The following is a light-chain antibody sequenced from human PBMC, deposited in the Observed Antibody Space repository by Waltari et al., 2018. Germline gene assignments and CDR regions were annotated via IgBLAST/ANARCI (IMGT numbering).Light chain of an antibody. CDR3: MQALQTPL. CDR1: QSLLHSNGYNY. Sequence: DIVMTQSPLSLPVTLGEPASISCRSSQSLLHSNGYNYLDWYLQKPGQSPQLLIYLGSNRASGVPDRFSVSGSGTDFTLKISRVEAEDVGVYYCMQALQTPLFGGGTKVEIK. J-gene: IGKJ4*01. V-gene: IGKV2-28*01. CDR2: LGS.